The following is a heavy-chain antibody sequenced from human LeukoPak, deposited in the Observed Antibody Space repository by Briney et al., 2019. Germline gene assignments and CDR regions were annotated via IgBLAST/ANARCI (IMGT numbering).Heavy chain of an antibody. Sequence: GESLKISCKGSGYSFTSYWIGWVRQMPGKGLEWLGIINSGDSDTRYSPSFQGQVTISADKSISTANLQWSSLKASDTAMYYCARRIGSGWYDYWGQGTLVTVSS. CDR1: GYSFTSYW. CDR2: INSGDSDT. CDR3: ARRIGSGWYDY. V-gene: IGHV5-51*01. J-gene: IGHJ4*02. D-gene: IGHD6-19*01.